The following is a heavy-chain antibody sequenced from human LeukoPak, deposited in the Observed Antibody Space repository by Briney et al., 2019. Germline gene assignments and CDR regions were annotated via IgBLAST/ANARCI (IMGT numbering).Heavy chain of an antibody. CDR2: IYSGGST. D-gene: IGHD3-9*01. V-gene: IGHV3-53*01. CDR3: ARATSYYDILTGYYLDAFDI. CDR1: GFTVSSNY. Sequence: GVSLRLSCAASGFTVSSNYMSWVRQAPGKGLEWVSVIYSGGSTYYADSVKGRFTISRDNSKNTLYLQMNSLRAEDTAVYYCARATSYYDILTGYYLDAFDIWGQGTMVTVSS. J-gene: IGHJ3*02.